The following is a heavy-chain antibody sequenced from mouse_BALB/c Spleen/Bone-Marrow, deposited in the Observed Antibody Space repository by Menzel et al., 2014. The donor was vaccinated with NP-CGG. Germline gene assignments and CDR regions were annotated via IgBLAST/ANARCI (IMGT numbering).Heavy chain of an antibody. CDR2: IFPVNADT. CDR3: ARFATWSFAY. J-gene: IGHJ3*01. CDR1: GYVFTDYW. Sequence: QVQLQQSGAELVRPGSSVKISCKASGYVFTDYWMNWLRQRPGQGLEWIGQIFPVNADTNYKANFKDKVTLTADKSSTTAYMQLNSLTSEDSAVYFCARFATWSFAYWGQGTLVTVSA. D-gene: IGHD1-1*01. V-gene: IGHV1-80*01.